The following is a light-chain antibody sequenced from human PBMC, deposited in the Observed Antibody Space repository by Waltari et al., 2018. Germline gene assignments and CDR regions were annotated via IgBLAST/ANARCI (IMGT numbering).Light chain of an antibody. CDR2: GAS. J-gene: IGKJ2*03. V-gene: IGKV1-NL1*01. CDR1: QGISNS. CDR3: QQYYDIVYS. Sequence: DIQMTQSPTSLSASIGDRVTLTCRASQGISNSLAWYHEKAGKAPKLLLYGASRLESGVPSRFRGSGSGTDYTLTINSLQPEDFATYYCQQYYDIVYSFGQGTKLDI.